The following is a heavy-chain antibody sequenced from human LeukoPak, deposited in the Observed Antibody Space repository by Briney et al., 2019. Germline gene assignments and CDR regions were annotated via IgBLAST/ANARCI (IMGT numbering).Heavy chain of an antibody. Sequence: ASVKVSCKASGGTFSSYAISWVRQAPGQGLEWMGGIIPIFGTANYAQKFQGRVTITADGSTSTAYMELSSLRSEDTAVYYCARDQPYYDFWSGYYAAPLDYWGQGTLVTVSS. D-gene: IGHD3-3*01. V-gene: IGHV1-69*13. CDR1: GGTFSSYA. J-gene: IGHJ4*02. CDR2: IIPIFGTA. CDR3: ARDQPYYDFWSGYYAAPLDY.